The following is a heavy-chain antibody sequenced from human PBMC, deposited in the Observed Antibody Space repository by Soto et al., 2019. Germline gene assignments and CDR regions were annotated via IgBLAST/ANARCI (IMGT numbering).Heavy chain of an antibody. CDR1: GFTFSTYG. V-gene: IGHV3-30*03. Sequence: PGGSLRLSCAASGFTFSTYGMHWVRQAPGKGLEWVAVISFDGSNKYYADSVKGRFTISRDNSKNTLYLQMNSLRAEDTAVYYCASGHSSHPWGQGTLVTVSS. CDR2: ISFDGSNK. CDR3: ASGHSSHP. J-gene: IGHJ5*02. D-gene: IGHD6-13*01.